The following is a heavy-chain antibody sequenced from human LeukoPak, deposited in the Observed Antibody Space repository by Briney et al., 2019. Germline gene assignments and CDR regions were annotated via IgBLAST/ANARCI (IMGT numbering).Heavy chain of an antibody. Sequence: GGSLRLSCAASGFTFSNAWMSWVRQAPGKGLEWVGRIKSKTDGGTTDYAAPVKGRFTISRDSSKSTLFLQMNSLRAEDTAIYYCAKNHDSNGYHTDDAFDVWGQGTMVTVSS. V-gene: IGHV3-15*01. CDR3: AKNHDSNGYHTDDAFDV. D-gene: IGHD3-22*01. CDR2: IKSKTDGGTT. J-gene: IGHJ3*01. CDR1: GFTFSNAW.